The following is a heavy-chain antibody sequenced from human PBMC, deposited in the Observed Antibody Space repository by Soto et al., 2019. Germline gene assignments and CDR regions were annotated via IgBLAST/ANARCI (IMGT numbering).Heavy chain of an antibody. J-gene: IGHJ5*02. CDR1: GGSISSGGYY. CDR2: IYYSGST. V-gene: IGHV4-31*03. Sequence: SETLSLTCTVSGGSISSGGYYWSWIRQHPGKGLEWIGYIYYSGSTYYNPSLKSRVTISVDTSKNQFSLKLGSVTAADTAVYYCAREVYYGSGSYNWFDPWGQGTLVTVSS. D-gene: IGHD3-10*01. CDR3: AREVYYGSGSYNWFDP.